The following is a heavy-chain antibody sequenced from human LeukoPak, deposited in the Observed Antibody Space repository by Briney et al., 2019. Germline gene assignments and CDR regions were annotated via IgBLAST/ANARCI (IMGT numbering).Heavy chain of an antibody. CDR1: GFTFSSYS. CDR2: ISSSSSYI. D-gene: IGHD6-13*01. J-gene: IGHJ4*02. V-gene: IGHV3-21*01. CDR3: ARDLTGYSSSWLQYYFDY. Sequence: PGGSLRLSCAASGFTFSSYSMNWVRQAPGKGLEWVSSISSSSSYIYYADSVKGRFTISRDNAKNSLYLQMNSLRAEDTAVYCCARDLTGYSSSWLQYYFDYWGQGTLVTVSS.